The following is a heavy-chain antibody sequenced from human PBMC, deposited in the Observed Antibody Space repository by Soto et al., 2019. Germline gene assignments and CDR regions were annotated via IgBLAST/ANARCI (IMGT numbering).Heavy chain of an antibody. D-gene: IGHD2-8*02. Sequence: PSETLSLTCAVSGVSISSGNWWTWVRQTPQSGLEYIGEIFHDGTANYYPSFERRVAISVDTSKNQFSLKLPAVTAADTAIYFCARLVYDTRLNYMYCDLWGQGALVTGSS. CDR2: IFHDGTA. CDR1: GVSISSGNW. CDR3: ARLVYDTRLNYMYCDL. J-gene: IGHJ1*01. V-gene: IGHV4-4*02.